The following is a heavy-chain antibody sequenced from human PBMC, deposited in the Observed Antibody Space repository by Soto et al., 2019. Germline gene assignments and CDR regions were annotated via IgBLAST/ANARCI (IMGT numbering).Heavy chain of an antibody. CDR3: ARGKGMEENYFYYGLDI. CDR1: GYTFRTYG. Sequence: QVQVVQSGAGVKKPGASVKVSCKASGYTFRTYGMHWVRQAPGQSLEWMGWLNGGTGQTRYSQRFQDRLIITRDTSASTGYMELSSLRSEDTAVYYCARGKGMEENYFYYGLDIWGQGTTVTVSS. D-gene: IGHD1-1*01. J-gene: IGHJ6*02. V-gene: IGHV1-3*01. CDR2: LNGGTGQT.